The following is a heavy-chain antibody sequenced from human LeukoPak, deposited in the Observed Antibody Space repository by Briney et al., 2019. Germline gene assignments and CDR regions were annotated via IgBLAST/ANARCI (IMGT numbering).Heavy chain of an antibody. CDR2: INPSGGST. J-gene: IGHJ4*02. Sequence: ASVKVSCKASGYSFRKYDMNWVRQAPGQGLEWMGIINPSGGSTSYAQKFQGRVTMTRDTSTSTVYMELSSLRSEDTAVYYCARDSKGGYDHSTDYWGQGTLVTVSS. CDR3: ARDSKGGYDHSTDY. D-gene: IGHD3-3*01. CDR1: GYSFRKYD. V-gene: IGHV1-46*01.